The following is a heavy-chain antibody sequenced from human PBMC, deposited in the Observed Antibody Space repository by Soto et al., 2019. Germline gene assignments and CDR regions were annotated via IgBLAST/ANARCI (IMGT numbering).Heavy chain of an antibody. CDR1: GFTFTSSA. Sequence: ASVKVSCKASGFTFTSSAVQWVRQARGQRLEWIGWIVVGSGNTNYAQKFQERVTITRDMSTSTAYMELSSVTAADTAVYYCARGRTLLLWFGEYRKNWFDPWGQGTLVTVSS. D-gene: IGHD3-10*01. J-gene: IGHJ5*02. CDR2: IVVGSGNT. V-gene: IGHV1-58*01. CDR3: ARGRTLLLWFGEYRKNWFDP.